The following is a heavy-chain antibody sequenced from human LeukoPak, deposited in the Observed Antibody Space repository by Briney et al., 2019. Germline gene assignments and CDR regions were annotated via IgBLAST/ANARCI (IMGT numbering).Heavy chain of an antibody. J-gene: IGHJ5*02. CDR3: ARGLHRYNWFDP. V-gene: IGHV3-30-3*01. D-gene: IGHD5-24*01. Sequence: PGRSLRLSCAASGFTFSSYAMHWVRQAPGKGLEWVAVISYDGSNKYYADSVKGRFTISRDNSKNSLYLQMNSLRAEDTAVYYCARGLHRYNWFDPWGQGTLVTVSS. CDR2: ISYDGSNK. CDR1: GFTFSSYA.